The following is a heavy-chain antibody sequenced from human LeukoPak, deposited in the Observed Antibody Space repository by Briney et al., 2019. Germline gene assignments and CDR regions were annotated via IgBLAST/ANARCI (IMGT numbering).Heavy chain of an antibody. D-gene: IGHD2-21*02. J-gene: IGHJ4*02. CDR3: VKGIVVVTARAFDY. Sequence: PGGFLRLSCSASGFTFSSYAMHWVRQAPGKGLEYVSAISSNGGSTYYADSVKGRFTISRDNSKNTLYLQMSSLRPEDTAVYYCVKGIVVVTARAFDYWGQGTLVTVSS. V-gene: IGHV3-64D*06. CDR2: ISSNGGST. CDR1: GFTFSSYA.